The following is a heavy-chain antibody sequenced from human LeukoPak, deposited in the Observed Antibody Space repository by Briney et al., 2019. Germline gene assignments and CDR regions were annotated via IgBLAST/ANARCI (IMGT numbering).Heavy chain of an antibody. Sequence: GGSLRLSCAASGFTFVDYNMHWVRQAPGKGLEWVSLISWDGGSTYYADSVKGRFTISRDNSKNSLYLQMNSLRTEDTALYYCAKDYSGSPGAFQHWGQGTLVTVSS. J-gene: IGHJ1*01. D-gene: IGHD1-26*01. V-gene: IGHV3-43*01. CDR3: AKDYSGSPGAFQH. CDR2: ISWDGGST. CDR1: GFTFVDYN.